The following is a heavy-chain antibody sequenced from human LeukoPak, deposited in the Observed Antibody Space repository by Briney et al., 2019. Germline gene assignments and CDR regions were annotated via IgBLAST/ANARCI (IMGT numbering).Heavy chain of an antibody. V-gene: IGHV4-30-4*02. CDR3: ASGAKSNIPSSNWGWAVDY. CDR2: IYYSGST. D-gene: IGHD7-27*01. J-gene: IGHJ4*02. CDR1: GGSISSGDYY. Sequence: PSETLSLTCTVSGGSISSGDYYWSWIRQPPGKGLEWIGYIYYSGSTYYNPSLKSRVTISVDTSKNQFSLKLSSVTAADTAVYYCASGAKSNIPSSNWGWAVDYWGQGTLVTVSS.